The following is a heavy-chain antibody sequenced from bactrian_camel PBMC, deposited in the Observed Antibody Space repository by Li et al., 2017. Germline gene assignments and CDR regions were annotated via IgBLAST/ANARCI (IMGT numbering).Heavy chain of an antibody. CDR3: AAGPVGSLAYGGSCEEYNW. D-gene: IGHD6*01. Sequence: HVQLVESGGASVQAGGSLRLSCAASGYDYSPNYMVMGWFRQGTGKEREGLAVIYTAAGNAFTADSVKGRFTISQDDANNTVFLQMNSLKPEDTAMYFCAAGPVGSLAYGGSCEEYNWRGQGTQVTVS. CDR2: IYTAAGNA. CDR1: GYDYSPNYMV. V-gene: IGHV3S54*01. J-gene: IGHJ4*01.